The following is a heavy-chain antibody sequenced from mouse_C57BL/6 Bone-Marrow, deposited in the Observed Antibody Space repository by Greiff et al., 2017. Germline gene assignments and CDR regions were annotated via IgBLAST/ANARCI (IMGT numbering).Heavy chain of an antibody. CDR1: GFTFTDYY. V-gene: IGHV7-3*01. CDR2: IRNKANGYTT. D-gene: IGHD1-1*01. CDR3: ARYLSLLYYR. J-gene: IGHJ2*01. Sequence: EVQLVESGGGLVQPGGSLSLSCAASGFTFTDYYMSWVRQPPGKALEWLGFIRNKANGYTTEYSASVKGRFTISRDNSQSILYLQMNALRAEDSATYYCARYLSLLYYRWGQGTILTVSS.